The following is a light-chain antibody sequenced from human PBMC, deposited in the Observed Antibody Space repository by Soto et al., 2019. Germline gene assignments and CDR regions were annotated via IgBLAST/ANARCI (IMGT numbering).Light chain of an antibody. CDR2: HAS. Sequence: DIQMTQSPSTLPVSVGDRVTITCRASQSIRNWLAFYKQKPGPAPELRIDHASTLQRGVPSWLSGSGCGTEFNVTISRLQGDDFAPYYCQQYMSYSFGQGTKVDI. CDR1: QSIRNW. J-gene: IGKJ1*01. CDR3: QQYMSYS. V-gene: IGKV1-5*01.